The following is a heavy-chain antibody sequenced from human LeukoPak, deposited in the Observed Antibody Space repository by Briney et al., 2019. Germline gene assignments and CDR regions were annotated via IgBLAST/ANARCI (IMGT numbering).Heavy chain of an antibody. CDR1: GFTFSSYA. CDR2: ISGSGGST. Sequence: QPGGSLRLSCAASGFTFSSYAMSWVRQAPGKGLEWVSAISGSGGSTYYADSVKGRFTISRDNSKNTLYLQMNSLRAVDTAVYYCAKLPTVTTVYYYMDVWGKGTTVTVSS. V-gene: IGHV3-23*01. CDR3: AKLPTVTTVYYYMDV. D-gene: IGHD4-17*01. J-gene: IGHJ6*03.